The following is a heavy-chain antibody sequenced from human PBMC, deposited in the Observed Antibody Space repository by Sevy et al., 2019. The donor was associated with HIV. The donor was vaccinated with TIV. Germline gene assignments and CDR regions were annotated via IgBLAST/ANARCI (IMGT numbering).Heavy chain of an antibody. CDR2: IKSKTDGGTT. CDR3: TTDSGDYYYYYMDV. D-gene: IGHD4-17*01. V-gene: IGHV3-15*01. J-gene: IGHJ6*03. CDR1: GFTFSNAW. Sequence: GGSLRLSCAASGFTFSNAWMSWVRQAPGKGLEWVGRIKSKTDGGTTDYAAPVKGGFTISRDDSKNTLYLQMNSLKTEDTAVYYCTTDSGDYYYYYMDVWGKGTTVTVSS.